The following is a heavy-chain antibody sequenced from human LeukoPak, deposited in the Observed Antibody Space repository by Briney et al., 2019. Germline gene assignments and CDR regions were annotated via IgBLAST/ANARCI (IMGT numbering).Heavy chain of an antibody. CDR2: IYTSGRT. Sequence: SETLSLTCTVSGGSISSGSYYWSWIRQPAGKGLEWIGRIYTSGRTNYNPSLKSRVTISVDTSKNQFSLKLSPVTAADTAVYYCARGDMVRGVFGLAYYIDVWGKGTTVTISS. J-gene: IGHJ6*03. D-gene: IGHD3-10*01. CDR1: GGSISSGSYY. CDR3: ARGDMVRGVFGLAYYIDV. V-gene: IGHV4-61*02.